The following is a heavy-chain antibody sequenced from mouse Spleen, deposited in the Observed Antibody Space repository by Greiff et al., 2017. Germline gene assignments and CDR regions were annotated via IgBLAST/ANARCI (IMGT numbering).Heavy chain of an antibody. J-gene: IGHJ2*01. V-gene: IGHV5-9-1*01. D-gene: IGHD1-1*01. Sequence: DVMLVESGGGLVKPGGSLKLSCAASGFTFSSYAMSWVRQTPEKRLEWVATISSGGSYTYYPDSVKGRFTISRDNAKNTLYLQMSSLRSEDTAMYYCARGGGSSYFDYWGQGTTLTVSS. CDR2: ISSGGSYT. CDR1: GFTFSSYA. CDR3: ARGGGSSYFDY.